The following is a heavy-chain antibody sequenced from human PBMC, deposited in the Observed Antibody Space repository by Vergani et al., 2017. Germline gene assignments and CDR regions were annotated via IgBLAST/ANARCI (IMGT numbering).Heavy chain of an antibody. D-gene: IGHD3-9*01. CDR3: ARRSGIVYDIFSGTQYFFDF. J-gene: IGHJ4*02. Sequence: QVQLQESGPGLVKPSETLSLTCAVSGFSIDNGYYWDWIRQPPGKGLEWFGSIYRTGRTHFNPSLKSRVTISVDTSNNHFSLRINSLTAADTAVYYCARRSGIVYDIFSGTQYFFDFWGQGTLVTVSS. CDR2: IYRTGRT. CDR1: GFSIDNGYY. V-gene: IGHV4-38-2*01.